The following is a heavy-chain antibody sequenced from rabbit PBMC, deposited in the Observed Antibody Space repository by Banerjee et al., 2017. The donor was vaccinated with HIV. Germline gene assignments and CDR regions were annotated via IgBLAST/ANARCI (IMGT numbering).Heavy chain of an antibody. D-gene: IGHD7-1*01. CDR2: INIATGKS. J-gene: IGHJ3*01. CDR3: ARDLVTAIGWNFAL. V-gene: IGHV1S45*01. CDR1: GVSFSDKDV. Sequence: QEQLVESGGGLVQPEGSLTLTCKASGVSFSDKDVMCWIHQAPGKGLEWITCINIATGKSVYASWVSGRFIMSRTSSTTVTLQMTSLTAADTATYFCARDLVTAIGWNFALWGQGTLVTVS.